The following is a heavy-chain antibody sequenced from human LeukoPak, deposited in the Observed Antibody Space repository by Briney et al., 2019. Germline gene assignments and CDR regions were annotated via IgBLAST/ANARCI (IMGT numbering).Heavy chain of an antibody. CDR2: ISSSSSYI. CDR3: ARDSGSSSSPEYFQH. V-gene: IGHV3-21*01. CDR1: GFTFSSYS. D-gene: IGHD6-6*01. J-gene: IGHJ1*01. Sequence: GGSLRLSCAASGFTFSSYSMNWVRQAPGKGLEWVSSISSSSSYIYYADSVKGRFTISRDNAKNSLYLQMNSLRAEDTAVYYCARDSGSSSSPEYFQHWGQGTLVTVSS.